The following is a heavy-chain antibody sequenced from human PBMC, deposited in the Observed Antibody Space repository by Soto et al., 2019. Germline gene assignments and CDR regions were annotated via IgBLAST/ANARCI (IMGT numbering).Heavy chain of an antibody. CDR3: ELFSDWLLLDS. J-gene: IGHJ4*02. CDR2: IWNDGSNT. Sequence: HVELVESGGGVVKPGGSLRLSCVGSGFTFSRHGMHWVRQAPGKGLEWLGFIWNDGSNTYHVDSVRGRFSISRDNSKNTLSLQMNSLRIEDTAVYYCELFSDWLLLDSGGQGTLVTVSS. D-gene: IGHD3-3*01. V-gene: IGHV3-33*03. CDR1: GFTFSRHG.